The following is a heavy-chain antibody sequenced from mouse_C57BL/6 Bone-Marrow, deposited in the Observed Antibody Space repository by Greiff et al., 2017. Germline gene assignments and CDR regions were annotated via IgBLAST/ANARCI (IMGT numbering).Heavy chain of an antibody. CDR2: IDPETGGT. J-gene: IGHJ3*01. V-gene: IGHV1-15*01. CDR1: GYTFTDYE. CDR3: RRWPGTVGFGY. Sequence: QVQLQQSGAELVRPGASVTLSCKASGYTFTDYEMHWVKQTPVHGLEWIGAIDPETGGTAYNQKFKGKAILTADKSSSTAYMELRSLTSGDSAVCCGRRWPGTVGFGYWGQGTLVTVSA. D-gene: IGHD1-1*01.